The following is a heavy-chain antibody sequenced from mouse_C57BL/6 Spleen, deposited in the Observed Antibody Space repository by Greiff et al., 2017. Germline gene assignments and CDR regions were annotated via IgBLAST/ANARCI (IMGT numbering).Heavy chain of an antibody. CDR3: ARNYDYGNWYFDV. CDR1: GFTFSDYG. D-gene: IGHD2-4*01. CDR2: ISSGSSTI. J-gene: IGHJ1*03. Sequence: EVKVVESGGGLVKPGGSLKLSCAASGFTFSDYGMHWVRQAPEKGLEWVAYISSGSSTIYYADTVKGRFTISRDNAKNTLFLQMTSLRSEDTAMYYCARNYDYGNWYFDVWGTGTTVTVSS. V-gene: IGHV5-17*01.